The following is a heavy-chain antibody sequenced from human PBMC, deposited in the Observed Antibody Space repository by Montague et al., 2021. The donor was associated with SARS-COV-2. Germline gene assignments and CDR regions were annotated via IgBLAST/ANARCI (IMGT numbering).Heavy chain of an antibody. Sequence: PALVKSTQTLTLTCTFSGFSLSTPNVGVAWIRQPPGKALEWLAVIYSNGDKRYSPSLQRRLTITKGTSRNQVVLSLTNVDPLDTATYYCAHLIRYYDIFTGFAWDDWGQGTQVTVSS. V-gene: IGHV2-5*01. D-gene: IGHD3-9*01. CDR2: IYSNGDK. CDR1: GFSLSTPNVG. CDR3: AHLIRYYDIFTGFAWDD. J-gene: IGHJ4*02.